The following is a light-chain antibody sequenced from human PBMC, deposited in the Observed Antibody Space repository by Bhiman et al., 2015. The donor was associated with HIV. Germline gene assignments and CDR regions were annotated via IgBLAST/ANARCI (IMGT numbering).Light chain of an antibody. CDR2: ENS. CDR3: GTWDTSLSAPNWV. V-gene: IGLV1-51*02. CDR1: SSNIGNND. Sequence: QSVLTQPPSVSAAPGQKVTISCSGSSSNIGNNDVSWYQQLPGTAPKLLIFENSKRPSGIPDRFSGSKSGTSATLGITGLQTGDEADYYCGTWDTSLSAPNWVFGGGTKLTVL. J-gene: IGLJ3*02.